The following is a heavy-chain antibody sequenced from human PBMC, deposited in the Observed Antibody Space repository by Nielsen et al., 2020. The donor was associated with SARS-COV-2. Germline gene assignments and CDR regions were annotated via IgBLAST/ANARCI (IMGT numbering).Heavy chain of an antibody. Sequence: WIRQPPGKGLEWIGSIYYSGSTYYNPSLKSRVTISVDTSKNRFSLKLSSVTAADTAVYYCAREGYHPRGYYYYYYYMDVWGKGTTVTVSS. V-gene: IGHV4-39*07. J-gene: IGHJ6*03. CDR2: IYYSGST. D-gene: IGHD2-2*01. CDR3: AREGYHPRGYYYYYYYMDV.